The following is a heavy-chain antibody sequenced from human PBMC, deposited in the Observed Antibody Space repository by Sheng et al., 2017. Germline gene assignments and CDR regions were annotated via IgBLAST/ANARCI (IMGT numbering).Heavy chain of an antibody. Sequence: DVQLVESGGGLVQPGGSLRLSCAASGFTFNNYPMSWVRQAPGKGLKWVSAIGGSDGVTYYADSVKGRFTISRDNSKNTVYLQMISLRAEDTAVYYCAKAPTVTLWSPDYWGQGTLVTVSS. CDR1: GFTFNNYP. CDR3: AKAPTVTLWSPDY. D-gene: IGHD4-17*01. J-gene: IGHJ4*02. V-gene: IGHV3-23*04. CDR2: IGGSDGVT.